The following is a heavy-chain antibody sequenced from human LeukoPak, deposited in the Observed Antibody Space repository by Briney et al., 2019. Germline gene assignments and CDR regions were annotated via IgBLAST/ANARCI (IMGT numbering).Heavy chain of an antibody. V-gene: IGHV4-59*01. J-gene: IGHJ4*02. Sequence: SETLSLTCTVSGGSISSYYWSWIRQPPGKGLEWIGYIYYSGSTNYNPSLKSRVTISVNTSKNQFSLKLSSVTAADTAVYYCARGFGSGWYAYWGQGTLVTVSS. CDR2: IYYSGST. CDR1: GGSISSYY. CDR3: ARGFGSGWYAY. D-gene: IGHD6-19*01.